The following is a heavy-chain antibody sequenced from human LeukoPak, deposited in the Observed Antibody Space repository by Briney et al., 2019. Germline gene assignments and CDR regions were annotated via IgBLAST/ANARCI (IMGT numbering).Heavy chain of an antibody. J-gene: IGHJ4*02. D-gene: IGHD5-12*01. CDR3: VRDGGVSGYDLLDY. V-gene: IGHV3-7*01. CDR1: GFTFSNYW. CDR2: INQDGSEE. Sequence: GGSLRPSCAASGFTFSNYWMTWVRQAPGKGLEWVAHINQDGSEEHYMDSAKARFTISRDNAKNSLFLQMNSLRAEDTAVYYCVRDGGVSGYDLLDYWGQGTLVTVSS.